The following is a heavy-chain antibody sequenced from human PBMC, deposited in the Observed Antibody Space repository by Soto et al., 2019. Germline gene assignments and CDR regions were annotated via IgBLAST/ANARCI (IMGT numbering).Heavy chain of an antibody. CDR3: ARAGYSGYDDGAFDI. J-gene: IGHJ3*02. V-gene: IGHV1-2*02. CDR2: INPNSSGT. D-gene: IGHD5-12*01. CDR1: GYSLRGNY. Sequence: ASVKVSCKASGYSLRGNYIHWVRQTPGQGLEWMGWINPNSSGTVYAQKFQGRVTMTRDTSLTTVYMQLNRLTSDDTAVYYCARAGYSGYDDGAFDIWGQGTMVTVSS.